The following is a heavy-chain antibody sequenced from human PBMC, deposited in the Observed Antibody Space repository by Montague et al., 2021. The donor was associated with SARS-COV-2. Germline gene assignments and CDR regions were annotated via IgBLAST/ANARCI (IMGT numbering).Heavy chain of an antibody. J-gene: IGHJ6*02. CDR3: ARHHVSMLFMVYYSGMDP. CDR2: IFYNGYT. D-gene: IGHD2/OR15-2a*01. CDR1: GGSISGYY. Sequence: SETLSLTCTVSGGSISGYYWSWIRQPPGKGLEWIGYIFYNGYTKYNPSLKSRVTLSVDTPENQFFLSLSSVTASDTAAYYCARHHVSMLFMVYYSGMDPWGQGTTVIVSS. V-gene: IGHV4-59*08.